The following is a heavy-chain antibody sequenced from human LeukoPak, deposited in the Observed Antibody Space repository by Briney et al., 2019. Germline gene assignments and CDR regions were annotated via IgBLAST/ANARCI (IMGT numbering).Heavy chain of an antibody. J-gene: IGHJ3*02. CDR3: ARAFRLATVTTPDAFDI. CDR2: IYSSGST. V-gene: IGHV4-59*01. D-gene: IGHD4-17*01. Sequence: SETLSLTCTVSGGSISSYDWSWIRQPPGKGLEWIGYIYSSGSTNYNPSLKSRVTISLDTSKNQFSLKLSSVTAADTAVYYCARAFRLATVTTPDAFDIRGQGTMVTVSS. CDR1: GGSISSYD.